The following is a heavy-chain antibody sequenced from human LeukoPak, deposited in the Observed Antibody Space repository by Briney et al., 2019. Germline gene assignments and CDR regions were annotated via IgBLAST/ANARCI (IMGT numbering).Heavy chain of an antibody. J-gene: IGHJ5*02. CDR2: IYYSGST. V-gene: IGHV4-59*01. D-gene: IGHD3-22*01. Sequence: SETLSLTCTVSGGSISSYYWSWIRQPPGKGLEWIGYIYYSGSTNYNPSLKSRVTISVDTSKNQFSLKLSSVTAADTAVYYCAREYYDSVYNWFDPWGQGTLVTVSS. CDR1: GGSISSYY. CDR3: AREYYDSVYNWFDP.